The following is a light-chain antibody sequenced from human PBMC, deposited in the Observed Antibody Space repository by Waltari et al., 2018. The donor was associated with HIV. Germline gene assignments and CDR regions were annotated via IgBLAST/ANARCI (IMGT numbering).Light chain of an antibody. CDR3: SSYTSSSTQ. CDR1: SSDVGGYNY. Sequence: ITISCTGTSSDVGGYNYVSWYQQHPGKAPKLMIYDVSNRPSGVSNRFSGSKSGNTASLTISGLQAEDEADYYCSSYTSSSTQFGGGTKLTVL. CDR2: DVS. J-gene: IGLJ2*01. V-gene: IGLV2-14*04.